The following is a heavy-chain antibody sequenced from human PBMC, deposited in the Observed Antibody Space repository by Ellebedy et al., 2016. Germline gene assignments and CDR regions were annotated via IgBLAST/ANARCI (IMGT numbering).Heavy chain of an antibody. D-gene: IGHD3-10*01. CDR2: IIPILGIA. Sequence: ASVKVSCKASGGTFSSYAISWVRQAPGQGLEWMGRIIPILGIANYAQKFQGRVTITADKSTSTAYMELNSLRAEDTAGYYCAREPHGSTGLGFDYWGQGTLVTVSS. V-gene: IGHV1-69*04. CDR1: GGTFSSYA. J-gene: IGHJ4*02. CDR3: AREPHGSTGLGFDY.